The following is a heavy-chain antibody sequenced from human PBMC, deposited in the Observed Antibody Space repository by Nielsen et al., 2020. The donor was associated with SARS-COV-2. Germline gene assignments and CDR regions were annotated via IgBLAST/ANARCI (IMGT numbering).Heavy chain of an antibody. CDR2: ISGRGDRT. Sequence: GESLTISCAASGFTFSLYAMNWVRQAPGRGLEWVSAISGRGDRTYYADSVKGRFTVSRDSSKNTLYLQMSSLRPDDTAIYYCAKMVRVVVFDYWGQGTLVTVYS. CDR1: GFTFSLYA. V-gene: IGHV3-23*01. D-gene: IGHD3-10*01. CDR3: AKMVRVVVFDY. J-gene: IGHJ4*02.